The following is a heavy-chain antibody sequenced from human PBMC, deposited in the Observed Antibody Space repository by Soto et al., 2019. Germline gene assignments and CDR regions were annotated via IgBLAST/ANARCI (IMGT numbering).Heavy chain of an antibody. D-gene: IGHD3-16*01. J-gene: IGHJ2*01. CDR1: GFTFSSYW. V-gene: IGHV3-7*03. CDR2: IKQDGSEK. Sequence: GSLRLSCAASGFTFSSYWMSGGRQAPGKGLEWVANIKQDGSEKYYVDSVKGRFTISRDNAKNSLYLQMNSLRAEDTAVYYCARGNTWWYFDLWGRGTLVTVSS. CDR3: ARGNTWWYFDL.